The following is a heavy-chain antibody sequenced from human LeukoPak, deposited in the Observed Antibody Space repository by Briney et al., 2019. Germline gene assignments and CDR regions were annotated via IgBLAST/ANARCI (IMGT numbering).Heavy chain of an antibody. V-gene: IGHV4-34*01. D-gene: IGHD3-10*01. CDR3: ARGPADYYGSGSYFGFDY. J-gene: IGHJ4*02. CDR2: INHSGST. Sequence: SETLSLTCAVYGGSFSGYYWSWIRQPPGKGLEWIGEINHSGSTNYNPSLKSRVTISVDTSKNQFSLKLSSVTAADTAVYYCARGPADYYGSGSYFGFDYWGQGTLVTVSS. CDR1: GGSFSGYY.